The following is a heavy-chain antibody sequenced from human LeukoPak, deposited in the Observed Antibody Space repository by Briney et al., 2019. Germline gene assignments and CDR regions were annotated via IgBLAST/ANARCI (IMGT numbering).Heavy chain of an antibody. CDR1: GYTFTGYY. D-gene: IGHD5-18*01. V-gene: IGHV1-2*02. CDR2: INPNSGGT. Sequence: ASVKVSCKASGYTFTGYYLHWVRQAPGQGLEWVGWINPNSGGTNYPQKFQGRVTMTRDTSISTAYMELSGLRSDDTAVYYCARRRRGYSYGYDYYYMDVWGKGTTVTVSS. J-gene: IGHJ6*03. CDR3: ARRRRGYSYGYDYYYMDV.